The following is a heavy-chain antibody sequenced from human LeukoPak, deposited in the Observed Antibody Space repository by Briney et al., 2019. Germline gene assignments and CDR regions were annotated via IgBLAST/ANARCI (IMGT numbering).Heavy chain of an antibody. V-gene: IGHV4-4*02. CDR3: AASHYYDSSGYHY. Sequence: PSETLSLTCAVSGGSISSSNWWSWVRQPPGKGLEWIGEIYHSGSTNYNPSLKSRVTISVDKSKNQFSLRLSSVTAADTAVYYCAASHYYDSSGYHYWGQGTLVTVSS. D-gene: IGHD3-22*01. J-gene: IGHJ4*02. CDR1: GGSISSSNW. CDR2: IYHSGST.